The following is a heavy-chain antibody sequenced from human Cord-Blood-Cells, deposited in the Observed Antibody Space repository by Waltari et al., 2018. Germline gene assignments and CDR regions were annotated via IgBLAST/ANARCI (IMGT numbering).Heavy chain of an antibody. Sequence: QVQLQQWGAGLLKPSETLSLTCAVYGGSFRGYYWSWIRQPPGKGLEWIGEINHSGSTNYNPSLKSRVTISVDTSKNQFSLKLSSVTAADTAVYYCASSIAARLFDYWGQGTLVTVSS. V-gene: IGHV4-34*01. CDR1: GGSFRGYY. CDR3: ASSIAARLFDY. CDR2: INHSGST. D-gene: IGHD6-6*01. J-gene: IGHJ4*02.